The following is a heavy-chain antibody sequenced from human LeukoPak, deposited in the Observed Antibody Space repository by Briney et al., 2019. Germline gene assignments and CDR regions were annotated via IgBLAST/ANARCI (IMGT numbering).Heavy chain of an antibody. CDR1: GGSFNGHS. CDR2: IYHSGST. Sequence: PSETLSLTCAVYGGSFNGHSWSWIRQPPGKGLEWMGEIYHSGSTTYNPSLKSRVSISVDTSKNQFSLKLSSVTAADTAVYYCARGRGVHDSHTYDYFDYWGQGSLVTVSS. J-gene: IGHJ4*02. V-gene: IGHV4-34*01. CDR3: ARGRGVHDSHTYDYFDY. D-gene: IGHD3-22*01.